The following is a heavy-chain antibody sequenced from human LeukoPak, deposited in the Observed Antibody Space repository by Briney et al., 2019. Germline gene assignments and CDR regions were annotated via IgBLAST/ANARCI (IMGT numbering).Heavy chain of an antibody. Sequence: GASVKVSCTASGYTFTSYGISWVRQAPGQGLEWMGWISAYNGNANYAQNLQGRVTMTTDTSTSTAYMELSSLRSEDTAVYYCARGLTYYGMDVWGQGTTVTVSS. J-gene: IGHJ6*02. CDR2: ISAYNGNA. CDR1: GYTFTSYG. CDR3: ARGLTYYGMDV. D-gene: IGHD2-8*01. V-gene: IGHV1-18*01.